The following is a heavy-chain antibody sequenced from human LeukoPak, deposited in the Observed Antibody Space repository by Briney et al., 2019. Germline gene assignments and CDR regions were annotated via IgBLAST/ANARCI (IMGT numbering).Heavy chain of an antibody. Sequence: PGGSLRLSCAASGFTFSSYEMNWVRQAPGKGLEWVSYIGSSGSTIYYADSVKGRFTISRDNAKNSLYLQMNSLRAEDTAVYYCARDGAWTRLTNYYYYMDVWGKGTTVTVSS. J-gene: IGHJ6*03. CDR3: ARDGAWTRLTNYYYYMDV. CDR1: GFTFSSYE. V-gene: IGHV3-48*03. CDR2: IGSSGSTI. D-gene: IGHD1-1*01.